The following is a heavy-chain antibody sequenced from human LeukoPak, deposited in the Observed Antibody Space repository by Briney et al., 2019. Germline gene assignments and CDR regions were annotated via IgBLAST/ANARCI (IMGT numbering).Heavy chain of an antibody. CDR1: GYTFTSYG. J-gene: IGHJ4*02. V-gene: IGHV1-18*01. CDR2: ISAYNGNT. Sequence: GASVGVSCKASGYTFTSYGISWVRQAPGQGLEWMGWISAYNGNTNYAQKLQGRVTMTTDTSTSTAYMELRSLRSDDTAVYYCASTRDLGLFDYWGQGTLVTVSS. CDR3: ASTRDLGLFDY.